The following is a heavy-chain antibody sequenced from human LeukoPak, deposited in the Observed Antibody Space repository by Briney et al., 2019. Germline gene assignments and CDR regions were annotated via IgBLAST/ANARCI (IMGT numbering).Heavy chain of an antibody. CDR3: ARVGWELLLLYYYYYMDV. CDR1: GYTFTSYD. V-gene: IGHV1-8*03. CDR2: MNPNSGNT. Sequence: ASVKVSCKASGYTFTSYDINWVRQATGQGLEWMGWMNPNSGNTGYAQKFQGRVTITRNTSISTAYMELSSLRSEDTAVYYCARVGWELLLLYYYYYMDVWGKGTTVTVSS. J-gene: IGHJ6*03. D-gene: IGHD1-26*01.